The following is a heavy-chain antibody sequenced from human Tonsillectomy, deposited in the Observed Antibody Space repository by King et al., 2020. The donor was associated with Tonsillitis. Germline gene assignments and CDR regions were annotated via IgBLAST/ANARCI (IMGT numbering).Heavy chain of an antibody. CDR3: ARQAAGYSGYDPFDY. D-gene: IGHD5-12*01. Sequence: QLVQSGAEVKKPGESLKISCKGSGYSFTSYWIGWVRQMPGKGLEWVGFIYPGYSYTRYIPSFQGQVTIPADKSIRTAYLQWSSLKASDTAMYYCARQAAGYSGYDPFDYWGQGTLVTVSS. CDR2: IYPGYSYT. CDR1: GYSFTSYW. J-gene: IGHJ4*02. V-gene: IGHV5-51*01.